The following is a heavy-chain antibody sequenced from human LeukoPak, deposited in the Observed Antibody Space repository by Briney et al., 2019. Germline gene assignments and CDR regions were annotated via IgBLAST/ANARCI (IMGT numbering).Heavy chain of an antibody. Sequence: GASVKVSCKASGFTFTSSAVQWVRQARGQRLEWIGWIVVGSGNTNYAQKFQERVTITRDMSTSTAYMELSSLRSEDTAVYYCAAASGYSSSSGSFDYWGQGTLVTVSS. J-gene: IGHJ4*02. CDR2: IVVGSGNT. CDR3: AAASGYSSSSGSFDY. D-gene: IGHD6-6*01. V-gene: IGHV1-58*01. CDR1: GFTFTSSA.